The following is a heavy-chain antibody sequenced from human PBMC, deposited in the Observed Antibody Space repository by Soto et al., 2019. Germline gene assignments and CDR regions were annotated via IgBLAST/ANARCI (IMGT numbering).Heavy chain of an antibody. CDR3: VRENYYYGMDV. CDR1: GYKFITFY. V-gene: IGHV1-46*01. J-gene: IGHJ6*02. CDR2: INPSSGTT. Sequence: ASVKVSCKASGYKFITFYMHWVRQAPGQGLEWMGLINPSSGTTSYTQRFQGRVTMTGDTSTNTVYMELSSLRVEDTAMFYCVRENYYYGMDVWGQGTAVTVSS.